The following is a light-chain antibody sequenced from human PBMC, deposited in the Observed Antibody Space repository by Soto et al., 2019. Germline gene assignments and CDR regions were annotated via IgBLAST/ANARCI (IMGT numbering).Light chain of an antibody. J-gene: IGLJ1*01. CDR1: SSNIGAGYD. V-gene: IGLV1-40*01. CDR2: GNS. Sequence: QSVLTQPPSVSGAPGQRVTISCTGSSSNIGAGYDVHWYQQLPGTAPKLLIYGNSNRPSGVSDRFSGSNSGTSASLAITGHQGCDEGDYYCQCYGCSRCRYFVGIGNKRTV. CDR3: QCYGCSRCRYF.